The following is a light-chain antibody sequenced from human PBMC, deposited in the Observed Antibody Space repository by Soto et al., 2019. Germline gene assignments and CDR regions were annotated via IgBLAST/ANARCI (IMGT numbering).Light chain of an antibody. J-gene: IGKJ1*01. V-gene: IGKV3-20*01. CDR1: QSVSSRS. Sequence: EIVLTQSPGTLSLSPGERATLSCRASQSVSSRSLAWYQQKPGQAPRLLIHGASSRATGIPDRFSGSGSGTDFTLTISRLEPEDFAVYYCQQYGSSLWTFGQWTKVEIK. CDR3: QQYGSSLWT. CDR2: GAS.